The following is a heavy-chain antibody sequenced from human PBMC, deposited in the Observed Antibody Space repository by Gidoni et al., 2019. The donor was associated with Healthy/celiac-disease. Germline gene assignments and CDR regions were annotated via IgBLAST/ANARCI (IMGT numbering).Heavy chain of an antibody. CDR2: IIPIFGTA. CDR3: ARAPCSSTSCYRAGWFDP. J-gene: IGHJ5*02. Sequence: QVQLVQSGAEVKKPGSSVKVSCKASGGPFSSYAISWVRQAPGQGLEWMGGIIPIFGTANYAQKFQGRVTITADKSTSTAYMELSSLRSEDTAVYYCARAPCSSTSCYRAGWFDPWGQGTLVTVSS. CDR1: GGPFSSYA. D-gene: IGHD2-2*01. V-gene: IGHV1-69*06.